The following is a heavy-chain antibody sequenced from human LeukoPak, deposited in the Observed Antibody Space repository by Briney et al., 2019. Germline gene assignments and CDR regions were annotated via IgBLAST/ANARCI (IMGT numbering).Heavy chain of an antibody. Sequence: SETLSLTCTVSGGSISSYYWSWIRQPPGKGLEWIGYIYYSGSTNYSSSLKSRVTISVDTSKNQLSLKLSSVTAADTAVYFCARQQGPFFFDYWGQGTLVTVSS. V-gene: IGHV4-59*08. CDR2: IYYSGST. J-gene: IGHJ4*02. CDR3: ARQQGPFFFDY. D-gene: IGHD3-3*01. CDR1: GGSISSYY.